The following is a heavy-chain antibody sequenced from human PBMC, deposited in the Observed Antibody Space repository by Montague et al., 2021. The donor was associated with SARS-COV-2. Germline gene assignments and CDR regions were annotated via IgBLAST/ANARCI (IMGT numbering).Heavy chain of an antibody. CDR2: ISKTGST. J-gene: IGHJ4*02. V-gene: IGHV4-39*01. CDR3: ARQLPSYCATNKCYPYYFGR. D-gene: IGHD2-8*01. CDR1: GGSISSPYYY. Sequence: SETLSLTCTVSGGSISSPYYYWGWIRQSTGKGLVGIGSISKTGSTYYNPSLRIRVSVSRYTSKNHFSLSLSTVTVADSAVCFCARQLPSYCATNKCYPYYFGRWGPGTLGTVSS.